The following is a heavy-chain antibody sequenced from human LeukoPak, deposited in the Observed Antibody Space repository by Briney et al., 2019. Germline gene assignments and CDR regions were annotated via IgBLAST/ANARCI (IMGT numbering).Heavy chain of an antibody. D-gene: IGHD3-22*01. CDR3: ARLGKSNSGYYPIDY. Sequence: GGSLRLSCAASGFTFSDYYMSWIRQAPGKVLEWVSYISSSGSTIYYANSVKGRFTISRDNAKNSLYLQMNSLRAEDTAVYYCARLGKSNSGYYPIDYWGQGTLVTVSS. CDR1: GFTFSDYY. CDR2: ISSSGSTI. V-gene: IGHV3-11*04. J-gene: IGHJ4*02.